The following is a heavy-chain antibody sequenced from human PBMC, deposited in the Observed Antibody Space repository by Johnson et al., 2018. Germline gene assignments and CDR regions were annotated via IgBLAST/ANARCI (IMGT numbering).Heavy chain of an antibody. J-gene: IGHJ4*02. CDR1: GYTLSELS. Sequence: QVQLVQAGAEVKKPGASVKVSCNVSGYTLSELSMHWVRQVPGKGFEYMVGFDPEQAETIYAQNCQGRVTMTEDPSKKTATMELSSLRSEDTAFYYCARDRSDFWSGCQDWGQGTLVTVSS. D-gene: IGHD3-3*01. CDR2: FDPEQAET. V-gene: IGHV1-24*01. CDR3: ARDRSDFWSGCQD.